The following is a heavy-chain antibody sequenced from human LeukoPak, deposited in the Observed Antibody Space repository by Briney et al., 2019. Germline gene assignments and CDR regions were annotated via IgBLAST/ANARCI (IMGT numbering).Heavy chain of an antibody. Sequence: PGGSLPLSCAASGFAFRSYWMNWLRQPPGKGLEWVANIKADGSEKYYVDSVKGRFTISRDDAKRTVDLQMDNLRAEDTAIYYCAYRNNFEYWGQGALVTVSS. V-gene: IGHV3-7*05. CDR2: IKADGSEK. CDR1: GFAFRSYW. J-gene: IGHJ4*02. D-gene: IGHD1-26*01. CDR3: AYRNNFEY.